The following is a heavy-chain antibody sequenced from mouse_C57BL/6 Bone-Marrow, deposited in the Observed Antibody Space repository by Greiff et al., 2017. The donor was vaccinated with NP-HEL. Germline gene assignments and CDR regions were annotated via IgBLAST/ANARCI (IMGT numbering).Heavy chain of an antibody. V-gene: IGHV2-2*01. CDR3: ARNGVLRSWFAY. D-gene: IGHD1-1*01. Sequence: VQVVESGPGLVQPSQSLSLTCTVSGFSLTSYGVHWVRQSPGKGLEWLGGIWSGGSTDYNADFISRLTISKDNTKYQVFFKMNSLQADDTAIDYCARNGVLRSWFAYWGQGTLVTVSA. CDR1: GFSLTSYG. J-gene: IGHJ3*01. CDR2: IWSGGST.